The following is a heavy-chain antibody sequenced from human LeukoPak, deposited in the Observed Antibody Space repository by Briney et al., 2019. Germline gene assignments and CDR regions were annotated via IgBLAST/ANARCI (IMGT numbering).Heavy chain of an antibody. Sequence: VASVKVSCKASGYTFSSYYMHWVRQAPGQGLEWMGIINPSGGGTSYAKKFQGRVTMTGDTSTSTVYMDLSSLRSEDTAMYYCARGYYDTRGSAFDIWGQGTMVTVSS. CDR2: INPSGGGT. CDR1: GYTFSSYY. CDR3: ARGYYDTRGSAFDI. D-gene: IGHD3-22*01. J-gene: IGHJ3*02. V-gene: IGHV1-46*01.